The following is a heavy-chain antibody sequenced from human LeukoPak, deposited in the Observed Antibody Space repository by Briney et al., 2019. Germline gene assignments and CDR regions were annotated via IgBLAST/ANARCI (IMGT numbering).Heavy chain of an antibody. D-gene: IGHD3-3*01. CDR3: ARHVPSTIFFNWFDP. J-gene: IGHJ5*02. Sequence: SETLSLTCTVSGGSINRSSRYYWGWIRQPPGKGLEWIGSIFYSGSTYYNPSLKSRVTISVDTSNNQFSLKLTSVTAADTAVYYCARHVPSTIFFNWFDPWGQGTLVTVSS. V-gene: IGHV4-39*01. CDR1: GGSINRSSRYY. CDR2: IFYSGST.